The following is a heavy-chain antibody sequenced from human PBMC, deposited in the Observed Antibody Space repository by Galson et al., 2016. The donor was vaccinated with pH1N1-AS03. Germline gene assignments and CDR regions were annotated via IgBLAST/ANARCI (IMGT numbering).Heavy chain of an antibody. V-gene: IGHV4-39*07. CDR1: GASVSHYASY. CDR2: VSARGTT. CDR3: ARDRRDCSGGSCSQDGWFDP. J-gene: IGHJ5*02. D-gene: IGHD2-15*01. Sequence: ETLSLTCSVSGASVSHYASYWGWIRQAPGKGLEWIATVSARGTTYHNPSLDSRLTISLDTSKNHFSLTLTSVTAAETALYYCARDRRDCSGGSCSQDGWFDPWGQGTLVVVSS.